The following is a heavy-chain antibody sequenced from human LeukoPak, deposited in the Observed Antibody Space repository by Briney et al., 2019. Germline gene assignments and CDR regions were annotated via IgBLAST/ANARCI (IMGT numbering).Heavy chain of an antibody. J-gene: IGHJ4*02. V-gene: IGHV1-8*02. Sequence: ASVTVSCKASGGTFSSYAISWVRQAPGQGLEWMGWMNPNSGNTGYAQKFQGRVTMTRNTSISTAYMELSSLRSEDTAVYYCARGRYSGYVRRAGSRACPDYWGQGTLVTVSS. CDR1: GGTFSSYA. CDR3: ARGRYSGYVRRAGSRACPDY. D-gene: IGHD5-12*01. CDR2: MNPNSGNT.